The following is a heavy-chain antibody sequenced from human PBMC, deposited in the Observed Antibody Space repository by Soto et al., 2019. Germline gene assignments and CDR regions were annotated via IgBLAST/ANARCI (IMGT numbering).Heavy chain of an antibody. CDR1: GGTFSSYA. CDR2: IIPIFGTA. J-gene: IGHJ4*02. V-gene: IGHV1-69*13. D-gene: IGHD3-10*01. CDR3: ARASITMVRGVRYNFDY. Sequence: SVKVSCKASGGTFSSYAFSWVRQAPGQGLEWMGGIIPIFGTAKCAQKFQGRVTITADESTSTAYMELSSLRSEDTAVYYCARASITMVRGVRYNFDYWGQGTLVTVYS.